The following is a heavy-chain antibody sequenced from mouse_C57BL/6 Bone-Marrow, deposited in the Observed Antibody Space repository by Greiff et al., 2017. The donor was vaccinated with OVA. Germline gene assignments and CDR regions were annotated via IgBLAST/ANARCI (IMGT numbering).Heavy chain of an antibody. CDR3: ARRGLPRPYYFDD. CDR2: INPNNGGT. CDR1: GYTFTDYN. J-gene: IGHJ2*01. Sequence: VQLQQSGPELVKPGASVKMSCKASGYTFTDYNMHWVKQSPGKSLEWIGYINPNNGGTSYNQKFKGKATLTVNKSSSTAYMERRSLTSEDSAVYYCARRGLPRPYYFDDWGQGTTLTVSS. V-gene: IGHV1-22*01. D-gene: IGHD2-2*01.